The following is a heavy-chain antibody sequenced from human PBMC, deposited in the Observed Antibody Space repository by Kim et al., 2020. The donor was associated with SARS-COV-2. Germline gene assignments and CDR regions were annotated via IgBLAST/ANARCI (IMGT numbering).Heavy chain of an antibody. Sequence: GGSLRLSCAASGFTFSSYSMNWVRQAPGKGLEWVSSISSSSSYIYYADSVKGRFTISRDNAKNSLYLQMNSLRAEDTAVYYCARGSGYEVRFLDYWGQGTLVTVSS. J-gene: IGHJ4*02. D-gene: IGHD5-12*01. CDR3: ARGSGYEVRFLDY. CDR1: GFTFSSYS. CDR2: ISSSSSYI. V-gene: IGHV3-21*01.